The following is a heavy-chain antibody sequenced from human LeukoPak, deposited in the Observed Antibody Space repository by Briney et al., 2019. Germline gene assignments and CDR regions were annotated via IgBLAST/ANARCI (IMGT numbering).Heavy chain of an antibody. CDR1: GFTFNTYW. V-gene: IGHV3-7*04. Sequence: GGSLRLSCAASGFTFNTYWMNWVRQAPGKGLEWVAKIRQDGSEKYYVDSVKGRFTISRDNAKNSLYLQMNSLRVEDMAVYYCARGYYGMDVWGQGSTVTVS. CDR2: IRQDGSEK. CDR3: ARGYYGMDV. J-gene: IGHJ6*02.